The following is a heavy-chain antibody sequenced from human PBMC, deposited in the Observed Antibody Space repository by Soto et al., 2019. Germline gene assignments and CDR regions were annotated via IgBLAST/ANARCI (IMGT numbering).Heavy chain of an antibody. J-gene: IGHJ4*02. CDR1: GFTVSSNY. CDR3: AILSN. D-gene: IGHD6-6*01. V-gene: IGHV3-53*02. Sequence: EVQLVETGGGLIQPGGSLRLSCAASGFTVSSNYMNWVRQAPGKGLEWLSIIYSDGTTYYADSVKGRFTISRDNFKNTLYLQMNSLRVEDTAVYYCAILSNWGQGTLVTVSS. CDR2: IYSDGTT.